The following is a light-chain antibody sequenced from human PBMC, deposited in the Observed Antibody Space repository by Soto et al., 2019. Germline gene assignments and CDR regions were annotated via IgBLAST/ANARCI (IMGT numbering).Light chain of an antibody. CDR2: DTS. J-gene: IGKJ4*01. V-gene: IGKV3-20*01. Sequence: EIVMTQSPATLSVSPGEGATLSCRASQGIGGTLAWYQQKPGQTPRLLIYDTSIRATGVPDRFSGSGSGTDFTLTISRLEPEDFAVYYCQQYGSSPPLTFGGGTKVDI. CDR3: QQYGSSPPLT. CDR1: QGIGGT.